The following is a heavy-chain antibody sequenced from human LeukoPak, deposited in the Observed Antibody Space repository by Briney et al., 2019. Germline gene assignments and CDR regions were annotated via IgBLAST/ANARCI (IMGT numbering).Heavy chain of an antibody. J-gene: IGHJ3*01. V-gene: IGHV4-38-2*02. D-gene: IGHD3-3*01. CDR3: ARDDSDYDFWSGATDAFDV. Sequence: SETLSLTCAVSGYSLSSGYYWGWIRQPPGKGLEWIGSIYHSGSTYYNSSLKRRVTISGDTSKNQFSLKLSSVTAADTAVYYCARDDSDYDFWSGATDAFDVWGQGTMVTVSS. CDR2: IYHSGST. CDR1: GYSLSSGYY.